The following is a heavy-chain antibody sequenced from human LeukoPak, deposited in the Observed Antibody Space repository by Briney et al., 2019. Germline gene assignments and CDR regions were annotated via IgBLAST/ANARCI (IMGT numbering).Heavy chain of an antibody. CDR3: TKDLGGSRYRDYYYYGMDV. D-gene: IGHD2-15*01. Sequence: GSLRLSCAASGFTFSNYAMSWVRQAPGKGLEWVSAISGSGGSTYYADSVKGRFTISRDNSKNTLYLQVNSLRAEDTAVYYCTKDLGGSRYRDYYYYGMDVWGQGTTVTASS. CDR2: ISGSGGST. V-gene: IGHV3-23*01. CDR1: GFTFSNYA. J-gene: IGHJ6*02.